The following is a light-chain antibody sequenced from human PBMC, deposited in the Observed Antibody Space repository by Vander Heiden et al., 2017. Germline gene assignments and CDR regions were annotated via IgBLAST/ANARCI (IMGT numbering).Light chain of an antibody. CDR3: HQRNNVRPKVT. V-gene: IGKV3-11*01. CDR1: QSVSSY. J-gene: IGKJ3*01. CDR2: DAS. Sequence: EIVLTQSPATISLSQGERATLACRASQSVSSYLAWYKKKPSQAPKLLNYDASNRAKDIMARCSGSGVGTDFTLTIISREPEDFSVYYCHQRNNVRPKVTFGHGTKVDIK.